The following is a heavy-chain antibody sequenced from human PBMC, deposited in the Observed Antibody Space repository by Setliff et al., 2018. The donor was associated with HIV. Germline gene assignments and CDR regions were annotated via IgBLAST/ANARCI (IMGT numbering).Heavy chain of an antibody. V-gene: IGHV4-39*07. J-gene: IGHJ3*02. CDR1: GGSISSRSYY. CDR2: ISYSGNT. CDR3: ARYVAYDEDDFDI. Sequence: SETLSLTCSVSGGSISSRSYYWGWIRQPPGKGLEWIGTISYSGNTYYRPSLKSRVTISVDTSKNQFSLKLNSVTAADTAVYYCARYVAYDEDDFDIWGQGTMVTVSS. D-gene: IGHD3-16*01.